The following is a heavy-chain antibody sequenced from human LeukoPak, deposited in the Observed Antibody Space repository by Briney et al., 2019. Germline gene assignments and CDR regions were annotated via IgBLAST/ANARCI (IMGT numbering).Heavy chain of an antibody. CDR3: ARVDYFDYYGMDV. CDR1: GGSISSYY. V-gene: IGHV4-59*01. Sequence: SETLSLTCTVSGGSISSYYWSWIRQPPGKGLEWIGYIYYSGSTNYNPSLKSRVTISVDTSKNQFSLKLSPVTAADTAVYYCARVDYFDYYGMDVWGQGTTVTVSS. D-gene: IGHD3-9*01. CDR2: IYYSGST. J-gene: IGHJ6*02.